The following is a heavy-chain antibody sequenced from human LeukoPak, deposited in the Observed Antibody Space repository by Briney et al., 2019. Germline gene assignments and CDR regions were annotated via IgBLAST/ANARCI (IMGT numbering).Heavy chain of an antibody. CDR2: ISAYNGNT. J-gene: IGHJ5*02. Sequence: GASVKVSCKASGGTFSSYAISWVRQAPGQGLEWMGWISAYNGNTNYAQKLQGRVTMTTDTSTSTAYMELRSLRSDDTAVYYCARERFPNRAPNWFDPWGQGTLVTVSS. CDR3: ARERFPNRAPNWFDP. V-gene: IGHV1-18*01. CDR1: GGTFSSYA. D-gene: IGHD3-10*01.